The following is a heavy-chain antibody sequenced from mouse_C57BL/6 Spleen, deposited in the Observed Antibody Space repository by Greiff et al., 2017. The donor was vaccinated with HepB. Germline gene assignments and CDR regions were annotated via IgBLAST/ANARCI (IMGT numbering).Heavy chain of an antibody. CDR2: IDPSDSYT. J-gene: IGHJ2*01. CDR1: GYTFTSYW. CDR3: ARRGYYGSSHY. D-gene: IGHD1-1*01. Sequence: QVQLKQPGAELVKPGASVKLSCKASGYTFTSYWMQWVKQRPGQGLEWIGEIDPSDSYTNYNQKFKGKATLTVDTSSSTAYMQLSSLTSEDSAVYYCARRGYYGSSHYRGQGTTLTVSS. V-gene: IGHV1-50*01.